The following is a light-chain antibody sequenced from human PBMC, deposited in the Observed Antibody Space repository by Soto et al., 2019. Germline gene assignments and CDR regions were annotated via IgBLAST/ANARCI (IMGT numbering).Light chain of an antibody. V-gene: IGKV3-15*01. Sequence: EIVMTQSPATLSVSPGERDTLSCRASQSVSSDLAWYQQKPGQAPRLLIYGASTRAAGVPARFSGSGSGKEFILTISNLQSEDFAVYYCQQYNNWPQTFGQGTKLEIK. CDR2: GAS. CDR3: QQYNNWPQT. J-gene: IGKJ2*01. CDR1: QSVSSD.